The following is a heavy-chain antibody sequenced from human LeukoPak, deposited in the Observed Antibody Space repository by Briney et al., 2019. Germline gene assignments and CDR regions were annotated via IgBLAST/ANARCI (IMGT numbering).Heavy chain of an antibody. J-gene: IGHJ3*02. CDR1: GFTFSYYG. Sequence: GGSLRLSCAASGFTFSYYGMNWVRQAPGKGLEWVSGVTGSGTSTYYADSVRGRFTISRDNSENTLYLQMNSLRAEDTAVYYCAKDGAYCGGDCYPRAFDIWGQGTMVTVSS. CDR2: VTGSGTST. V-gene: IGHV3-23*01. D-gene: IGHD2-21*02. CDR3: AKDGAYCGGDCYPRAFDI.